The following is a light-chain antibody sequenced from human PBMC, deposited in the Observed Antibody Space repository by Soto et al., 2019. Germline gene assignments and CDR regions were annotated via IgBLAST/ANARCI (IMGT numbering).Light chain of an antibody. CDR1: QSISSY. CDR2: SAS. CDR3: QQSYSTPQT. Sequence: DIQITQSPSSLSAPVRERVTSTCRASQSISSYLSWYQQKPGKAPKLLIYSASALQSGVPPRFSGSGSGTDFTLTIGSLQPEDFATYYCQQSYSTPQTFGQGTKVDIK. V-gene: IGKV1-39*01. J-gene: IGKJ1*01.